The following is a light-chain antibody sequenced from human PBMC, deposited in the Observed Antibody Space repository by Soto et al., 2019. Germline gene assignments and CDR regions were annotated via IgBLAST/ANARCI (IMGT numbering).Light chain of an antibody. CDR2: KTS. CDR3: QQYNSYSGT. Sequence: DIQMTQSPSTLSGSVGDRVTITCRASQTISSWLAWYQQKPGKAPKILIYKTSSLETGVPSRFSGSGSGTEFTLTISSLQPGDFATYYCQQYNSYSGTVGQGTKVDSK. V-gene: IGKV1-5*03. J-gene: IGKJ1*01. CDR1: QTISSW.